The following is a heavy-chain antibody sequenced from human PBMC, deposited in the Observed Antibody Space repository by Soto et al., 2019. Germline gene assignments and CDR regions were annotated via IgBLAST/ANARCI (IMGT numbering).Heavy chain of an antibody. CDR3: ASLGGAFWSGYYTGNYYYGMDV. CDR1: GGTFSSYA. J-gene: IGHJ6*02. CDR2: IIPIFGTA. V-gene: IGHV1-69*01. Sequence: QVQLVQSGAEVKKPGSSVKVSCKASGGTFSSYAISWVRQAPGQGLEWMGGIIPIFGTANYAQKFQGRVTITADESTSTAYMELSSLRSEDTAVYYCASLGGAFWSGYYTGNYYYGMDVWGQGTTVTVSS. D-gene: IGHD3-3*01.